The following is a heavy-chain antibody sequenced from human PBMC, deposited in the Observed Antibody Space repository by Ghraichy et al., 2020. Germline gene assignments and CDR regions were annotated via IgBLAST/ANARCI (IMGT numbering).Heavy chain of an antibody. V-gene: IGHV1-58*01. Sequence: SVKVSCKASGFTFTSSAVQWVRQARGQRLEWIGWIVVGSGNTNYAQKFQERVTITRDMSTSTAYMELSSLRSEDTAVYYCAAGGVYDSSGYYLGYWGQGTLVTVSS. CDR3: AAGGVYDSSGYYLGY. CDR2: IVVGSGNT. CDR1: GFTFTSSA. J-gene: IGHJ4*02. D-gene: IGHD3-22*01.